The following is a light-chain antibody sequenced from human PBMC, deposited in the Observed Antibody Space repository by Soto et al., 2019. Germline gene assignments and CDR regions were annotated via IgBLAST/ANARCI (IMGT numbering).Light chain of an antibody. CDR2: AAS. V-gene: IGKV1-39*01. Sequence: DIQMTQSPSSLSASVGDRVTITCRASQSISSYLLWYQQKPGKAPKVLIYAASSLQSGVPSRFSGSGSGTDFTLTISSLQPEDVATYYCQQSYSSPYTFGQGTKLEIK. J-gene: IGKJ2*01. CDR3: QQSYSSPYT. CDR1: QSISSY.